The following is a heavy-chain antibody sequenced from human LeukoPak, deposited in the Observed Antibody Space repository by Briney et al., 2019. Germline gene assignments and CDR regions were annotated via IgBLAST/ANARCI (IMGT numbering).Heavy chain of an antibody. CDR1: GFTFSSYA. V-gene: IGHV3-30-3*01. CDR2: ISYDGSNK. J-gene: IGHJ4*02. D-gene: IGHD6-19*01. CDR3: ATAGGSSGSYPLIY. Sequence: GRSLRLSCAASGFTFSSYAMHWVRQAPGKGLEWVAVISYDGSNKYYADSVKGRFTISRDNSKNTLYLQMNSLRAEDTAVYYCATAGGSSGSYPLIYWGQGTLVTVSS.